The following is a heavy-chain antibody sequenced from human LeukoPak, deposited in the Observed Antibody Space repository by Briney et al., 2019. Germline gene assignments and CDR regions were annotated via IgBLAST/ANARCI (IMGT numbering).Heavy chain of an antibody. CDR1: GFIVNSYA. V-gene: IGHV3-66*02. J-gene: IGHJ5*02. Sequence: PGGSLRLSCAASGFIVNSYAMSWVRQAPGKGLAWVSLIYSDCVTQYADSVKGRFTISRDNSKNTPYLQMNSPRDEATGVYFCGGDRAEGKKCVEFDPWGQGPLVTVSS. CDR3: GGDRAEGKKCVEFDP. CDR2: IYSDCVT.